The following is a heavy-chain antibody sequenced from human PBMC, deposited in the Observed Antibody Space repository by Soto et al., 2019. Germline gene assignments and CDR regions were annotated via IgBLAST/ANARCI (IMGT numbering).Heavy chain of an antibody. CDR1: GGTFSSYA. J-gene: IGHJ6*04. CDR2: IIPIFGTA. V-gene: IGHV1-69*12. D-gene: IGHD3-10*01. CDR3: ASHDGGSGSSSRVGYYYYGMDV. Sequence: QVQLVQSGAEVKKPGSSVKVSCKASGGTFSSYAISWVRQAPGQGLEWMGGIIPIFGTADYAQKFQGRVTLTADESTSTAYMELSSLRSEDTAVYYCASHDGGSGSSSRVGYYYYGMDVWGKGTTVTVSS.